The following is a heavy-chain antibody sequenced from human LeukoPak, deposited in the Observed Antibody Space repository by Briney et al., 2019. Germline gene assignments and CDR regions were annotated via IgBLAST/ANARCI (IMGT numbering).Heavy chain of an antibody. V-gene: IGHV4-59*08. CDR3: AGGRRITIFGVVRGGADY. CDR1: GGSISSYY. D-gene: IGHD3-3*01. Sequence: PSETLSLTCTVSGGSISSYYWSWIRQPPGKGLEWIGYVYYSGSTNYNPSLKSRVTISVDTSKNQFSLKLSSVTAADTAVYYCAGGRRITIFGVVRGGADYWGQGTLVTVSS. CDR2: VYYSGST. J-gene: IGHJ4*02.